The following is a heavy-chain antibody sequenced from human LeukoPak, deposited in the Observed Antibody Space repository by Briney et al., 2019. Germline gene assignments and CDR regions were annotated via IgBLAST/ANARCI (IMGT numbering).Heavy chain of an antibody. CDR3: ARGGSSSWYQH. V-gene: IGHV4-34*01. J-gene: IGHJ1*01. D-gene: IGHD6-13*01. CDR2: INHSGST. Sequence: SSETLSLTCAVYVRSFSGYYWRWIRQPPGKGLEWIGEINHSGSTNYNPSLKSRVAISVDTSKNQFSLKLSSVTAADTAVYYCARGGSSSWYQHWGQGTLVTVSS. CDR1: VRSFSGYY.